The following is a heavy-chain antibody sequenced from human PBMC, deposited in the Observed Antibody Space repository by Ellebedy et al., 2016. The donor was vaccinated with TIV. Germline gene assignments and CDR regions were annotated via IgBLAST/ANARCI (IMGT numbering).Heavy chain of an antibody. V-gene: IGHV3-30-3*01. Sequence: GGSLRLSXAVSGFSFRTYAMHWVRQAPGKGLEWVAVISYDGSNKYYADSVKGRFTISRDNSKNTMYLQMNSLRVEDTAVYYCARTTMLRGVIISPIILFDYWGQGTLVTVSS. D-gene: IGHD3-10*01. CDR1: GFSFRTYA. CDR2: ISYDGSNK. J-gene: IGHJ4*02. CDR3: ARTTMLRGVIISPIILFDY.